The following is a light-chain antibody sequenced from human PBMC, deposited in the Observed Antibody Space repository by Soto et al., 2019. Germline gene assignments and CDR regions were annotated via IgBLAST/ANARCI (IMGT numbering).Light chain of an antibody. CDR1: QSVSSN. Sequence: EIVMTQSPATLSVSTGERATLSCRASQSVSSNLAWYQQKPGQAPRLLIYGASTRATGIPARFSGSGSGTEFTLTISSLQSEDFAVYYCQQYNNGPPNTFGQGTKLESK. CDR3: QQYNNGPPNT. V-gene: IGKV3-15*01. J-gene: IGKJ2*01. CDR2: GAS.